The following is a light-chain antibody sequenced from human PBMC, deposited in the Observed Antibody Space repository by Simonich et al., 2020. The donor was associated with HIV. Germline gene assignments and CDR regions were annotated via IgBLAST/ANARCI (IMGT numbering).Light chain of an antibody. CDR2: AAS. V-gene: IGKV1-5*01. CDR1: QSISSY. J-gene: IGKJ4*01. Sequence: DIQMTQSPSSLSASVGDRVTITCRASQSISSYLNWYQQKPGKAPKLLIYAASSLQSGVPSRFSGSGSGTEFTLTISSLQPDDFATYYCQQYNSYSMLTFGGGTKVEIK. CDR3: QQYNSYSMLT.